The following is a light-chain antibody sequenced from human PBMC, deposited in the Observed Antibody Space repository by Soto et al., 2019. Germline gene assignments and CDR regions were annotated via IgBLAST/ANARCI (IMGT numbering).Light chain of an antibody. CDR2: QAS. CDR1: QTISSW. Sequence: DIPITQAPSTLSGSVGDRVTITCRASQTISSWLAWYQHKPGKAPKLLIYQASTLKSGVPSRFSGSGSGTEVTLTISSLQPDDFATYYFQRCNSYSEAFGQGAKVEL. J-gene: IGKJ1*01. CDR3: QRCNSYSEA. V-gene: IGKV1-5*03.